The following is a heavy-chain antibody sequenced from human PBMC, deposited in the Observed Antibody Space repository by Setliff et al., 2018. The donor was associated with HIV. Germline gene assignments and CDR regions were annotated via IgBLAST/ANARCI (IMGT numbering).Heavy chain of an antibody. CDR2: IQSGGIM. CDR3: AKLDYYDYSGSWARKVAIDF. D-gene: IGHD3-22*01. CDR1: GLTLSNSA. Sequence: TGRSLRLSCAASGLTLSNSAMTWVRQRPGRGLEWVSLIQSGGIMYYADSVKGRFTISRDNSNNTLSLQMSSLRAEDTALYYCAKLDYYDYSGSWARKVAIDFWGRGTMVTVSS. V-gene: IGHV3-23*03. J-gene: IGHJ3*01.